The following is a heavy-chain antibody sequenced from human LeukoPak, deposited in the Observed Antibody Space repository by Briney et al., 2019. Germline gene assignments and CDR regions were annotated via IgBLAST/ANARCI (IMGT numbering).Heavy chain of an antibody. CDR1: GFTFSNYW. CDR2: INSDGSIA. Sequence: PGGSLRLSCAASGFTFSNYWMHWVRQAPGKGVVWVSRINSDGSIANYADSVRGRFTISRDNAKNTLYLQMNSLRAEDTAVYYCASRGIVGATGFDYWGQGTLVTVSS. J-gene: IGHJ4*02. D-gene: IGHD1-26*01. V-gene: IGHV3-74*01. CDR3: ASRGIVGATGFDY.